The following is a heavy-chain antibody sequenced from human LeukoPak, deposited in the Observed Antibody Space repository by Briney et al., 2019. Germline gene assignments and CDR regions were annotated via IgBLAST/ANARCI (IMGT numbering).Heavy chain of an antibody. J-gene: IGHJ4*02. CDR3: ASLTTVTQGYFDY. D-gene: IGHD4-17*01. V-gene: IGHV4-59*08. CDR1: GGSIRSHY. CDR2: IYSSGST. Sequence: PSETLSLTCTVSGGSIRSHYWSWIRQTPGKGLEWIGYIYSSGSTSYNPSLKSRVTMSVDTSKNQFSLKLPSVTAADTAVYYCASLTTVTQGYFDYWGQGTLVTVSS.